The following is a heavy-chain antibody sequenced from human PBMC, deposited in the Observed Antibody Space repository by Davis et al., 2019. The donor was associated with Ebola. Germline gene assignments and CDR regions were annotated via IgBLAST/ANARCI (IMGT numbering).Heavy chain of an antibody. Sequence: GGSLRLSCTDSVITFSSYAMSWVRQAPGKGLEWVSAISGSGGSTYYADSVKGRFTISRDNSKNTLYLQMNSLRAEDTAVYYCANQPPLLWFGELEYNWFDPWGQGTLVTVSS. CDR1: VITFSSYA. CDR2: ISGSGGST. V-gene: IGHV3-23*01. CDR3: ANQPPLLWFGELEYNWFDP. J-gene: IGHJ5*02. D-gene: IGHD3-10*01.